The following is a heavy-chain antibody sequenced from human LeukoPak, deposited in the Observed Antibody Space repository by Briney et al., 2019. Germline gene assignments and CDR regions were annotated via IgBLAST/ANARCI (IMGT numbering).Heavy chain of an antibody. CDR1: GFIFSSYN. D-gene: IGHD3-22*01. V-gene: IGHV3-21*01. CDR2: ISTSSSYI. Sequence: PGGSLRLSCAASGFIFSSYNMNWVRQAPGKGLEWASSISTSSSYIYYADSVKGRFTSTRDNAKKSLYLQMNSLRAEDTAVYYCARADSSGYYLFGGFDLWGRGTLVTVSS. CDR3: ARADSSGYYLFGGFDL. J-gene: IGHJ2*01.